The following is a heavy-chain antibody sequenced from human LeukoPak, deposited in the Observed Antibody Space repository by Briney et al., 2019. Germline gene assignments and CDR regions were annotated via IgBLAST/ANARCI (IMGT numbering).Heavy chain of an antibody. CDR2: ISGSGGST. CDR3: AKAGVIVATIRIYYFDY. V-gene: IGHV3-23*01. J-gene: IGHJ4*02. D-gene: IGHD5-12*01. Sequence: GGSLRLSCAASGFTFSSYAMSWVRQAPGKGLEWVSAISGSGGSTYYADSVKGRFTISRDNSKNTLYLQMNSLRAEDTAVYYCAKAGVIVATIRIYYFDYRGQGTLVTVSS. CDR1: GFTFSSYA.